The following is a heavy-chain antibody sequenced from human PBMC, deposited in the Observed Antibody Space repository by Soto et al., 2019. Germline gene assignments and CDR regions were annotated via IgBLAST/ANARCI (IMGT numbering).Heavy chain of an antibody. Sequence: SETLSLTCSVSGGSVSSGNYYWSWIRQPPGKGLDWIGYIYYTGRTNYNPSLKSRVTMSLATSKNQFSLKLDSVTAADTAIYYCAGMTVTATSCLDPWGQGTLVTVSS. CDR3: AGMTVTATSCLDP. D-gene: IGHD2-15*01. CDR1: GGSVSSGNYY. CDR2: IYYTGRT. V-gene: IGHV4-61*01. J-gene: IGHJ5*02.